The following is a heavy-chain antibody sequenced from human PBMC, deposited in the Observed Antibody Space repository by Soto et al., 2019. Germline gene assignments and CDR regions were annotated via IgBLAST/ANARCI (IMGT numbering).Heavy chain of an antibody. D-gene: IGHD2-2*01. CDR3: ARDIGDIVVVPAAT. Sequence: QVQLVQSGAEVKKPGSSVKVSCKASGGTFSSYTISWVRQAPGQVLEWMGRIIPILGIANYAQKFQGRVTITADKSTSTAYMELSSLRSEDTAVYYCARDIGDIVVVPAATWGQGTLVTVSS. V-gene: IGHV1-69*08. J-gene: IGHJ5*02. CDR1: GGTFSSYT. CDR2: IIPILGIA.